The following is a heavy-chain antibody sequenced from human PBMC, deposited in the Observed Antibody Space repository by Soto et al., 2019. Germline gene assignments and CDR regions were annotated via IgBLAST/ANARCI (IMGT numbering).Heavy chain of an antibody. CDR1: GYSFSTYW. V-gene: IGHV5-51*01. CDR2: IYPGDSDT. D-gene: IGHD3-16*01. J-gene: IGHJ6*02. Sequence: PGESLKISCKGSGYSFSTYWIAWVRQMPGKGLEWIGIIYPGDSDTRYSLSLQGQVTISADKSISTAYLQWGSLKASDTAIYYCARRPPEGGTMDVWGQGTTVTVSS. CDR3: ARRPPEGGTMDV.